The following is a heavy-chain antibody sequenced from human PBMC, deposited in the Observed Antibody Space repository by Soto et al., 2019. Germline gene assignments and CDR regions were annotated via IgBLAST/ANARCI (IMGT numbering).Heavy chain of an antibody. CDR3: ARDAYSSSWLDYYYYGMDV. CDR2: ISAYNGNT. CDR1: GYTFTSYG. Sequence: RASVKVSCKASGYTFTSYGISWVRQAPGQGLEWMGWISAYNGNTNYAQKLQGRVTMTTDTSTSTAYMELRSLRSDDTAVYYCARDAYSSSWLDYYYYGMDVWGQGTTVTVSS. V-gene: IGHV1-18*04. D-gene: IGHD6-13*01. J-gene: IGHJ6*02.